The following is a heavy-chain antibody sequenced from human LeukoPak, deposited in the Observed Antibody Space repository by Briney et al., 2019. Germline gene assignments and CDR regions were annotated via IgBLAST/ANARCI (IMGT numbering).Heavy chain of an antibody. Sequence: SETLSLTCTVSGGSISSYYWSWIRQHPGKGLEWIGYIYYSGSTYYNPSLKSRVTISVDTSKNQFSLKLSSVTAADTAVYYCARGNGITMVRGVYNWFDPWGQGTLVTVSS. CDR2: IYYSGST. D-gene: IGHD3-10*01. V-gene: IGHV4-59*06. CDR1: GGSISSYY. J-gene: IGHJ5*02. CDR3: ARGNGITMVRGVYNWFDP.